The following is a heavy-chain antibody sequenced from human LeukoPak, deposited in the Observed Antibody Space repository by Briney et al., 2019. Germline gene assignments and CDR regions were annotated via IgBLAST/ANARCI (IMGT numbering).Heavy chain of an antibody. D-gene: IGHD5-18*01. V-gene: IGHV2-5*02. CDR3: AHVDSYSYGSNYYFDY. J-gene: IGHJ4*02. Sequence: SGPTLVKPTQTLTLTCTFSGFSLSTSGVGVGWIRQPPGKALEWLALIYWDDDKRYSPSLQSRLTITKDTSKNHVVLTMTNMDPVDTATYYCAHVDSYSYGSNYYFDYWGQGTLVTVSS. CDR2: IYWDDDK. CDR1: GFSLSTSGVG.